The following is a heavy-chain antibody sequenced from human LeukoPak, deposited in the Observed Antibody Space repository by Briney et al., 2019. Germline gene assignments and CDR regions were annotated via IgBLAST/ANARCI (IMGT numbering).Heavy chain of an antibody. CDR1: GFTFSNYN. J-gene: IGHJ4*02. D-gene: IGHD3-22*01. CDR3: ARKGYYYDSSGYQYYFDY. CDR2: IYSGGST. Sequence: GGSLRLSCAASGFTFSNYNMNWVRQAPGKGLEWVSVIYSGGSTYYADSVKGRFTISRDNSKNTLYLQMNSLRAEDTAVYYCARKGYYYDSSGYQYYFDYWGQGTLVTVSS. V-gene: IGHV3-66*01.